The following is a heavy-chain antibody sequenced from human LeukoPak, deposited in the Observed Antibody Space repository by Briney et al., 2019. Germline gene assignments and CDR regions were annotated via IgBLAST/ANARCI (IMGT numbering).Heavy chain of an antibody. CDR2: ISYDGSNK. D-gene: IGHD3-10*01. CDR3: ARGSWRLVRGAASFES. Sequence: SGGSLRLSCAASGFTFSSYAIHWVRQAAGKGLEWVAVISYDGSNKYYADSVKGRFTISRDNSKNTLYLQMNSLRAEDTAVYYCARGSWRLVRGAASFESWGQGTLVTVSS. CDR1: GFTFSSYA. J-gene: IGHJ4*02. V-gene: IGHV3-30-3*01.